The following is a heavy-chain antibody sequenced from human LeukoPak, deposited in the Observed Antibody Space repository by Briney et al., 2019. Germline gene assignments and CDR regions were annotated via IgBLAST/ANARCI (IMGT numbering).Heavy chain of an antibody. CDR3: ARDRYITMVRGVMPYYYYYMDV. CDR1: GFTFSNYA. CDR2: IPVNGGST. V-gene: IGHV3-23*01. J-gene: IGHJ6*03. D-gene: IGHD3-10*01. Sequence: GGSLRLSCVASGFTFSNYAMSWVRQAPGKGLEWVSAIPVNGGSTYYADSVKGRFTISRDNAKNSLYLQMNSLRAEDTAVYYCARDRYITMVRGVMPYYYYYMDVWGKGTTVTVSS.